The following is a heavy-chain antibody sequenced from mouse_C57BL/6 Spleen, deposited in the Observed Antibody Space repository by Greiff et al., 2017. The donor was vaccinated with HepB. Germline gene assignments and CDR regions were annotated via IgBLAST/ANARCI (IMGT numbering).Heavy chain of an antibody. J-gene: IGHJ2*01. CDR3: ARGYGNPSNLFDY. CDR1: GYTFTSYW. CDR2: IDPSDSYT. V-gene: IGHV1-59*01. D-gene: IGHD2-10*02. Sequence: VQLQQPGAELVRPGTSVKLSCKASGYTFTSYWMHWVKQRPGQGLEWIGVIDPSDSYTNYNQKFKGKATLTVDTSSSTAYMQLSSLTSEDSAVYYCARGYGNPSNLFDYWGQGTTLTVSS.